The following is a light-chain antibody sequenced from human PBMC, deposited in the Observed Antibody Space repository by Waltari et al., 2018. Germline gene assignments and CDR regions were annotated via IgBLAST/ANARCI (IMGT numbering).Light chain of an antibody. CDR1: SSDVGGYDF. J-gene: IGLJ3*02. Sequence: QSALTQPRSVSGPPGQSVTISCPGTSSDVGGYDFPSWYQQHPGKAPKLIMYYVSQRPSGVPDRFSGSKSGNTASLTITGLQAEDEAEYYCCSHAGSDTFWVFGGGTKVTVL. CDR3: CSHAGSDTFWV. CDR2: YVS. V-gene: IGLV2-11*01.